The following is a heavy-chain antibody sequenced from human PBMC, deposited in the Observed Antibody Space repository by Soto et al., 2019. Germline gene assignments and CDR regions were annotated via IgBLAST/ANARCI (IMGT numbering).Heavy chain of an antibody. J-gene: IGHJ5*02. Sequence: QVQLQESGPGLVKPSQTLSLTCTVSGGSISSGDYYWSWIRQPPGKGLEWIGYIYYSGSTYYNPSLKSRVTLSVDTSKNQFSLKLSSVTAADTAVYYCARVGTIFGVVIDPWGQGTLVTVSS. CDR2: IYYSGST. CDR3: ARVGTIFGVVIDP. D-gene: IGHD3-3*01. V-gene: IGHV4-30-4*01. CDR1: GGSISSGDYY.